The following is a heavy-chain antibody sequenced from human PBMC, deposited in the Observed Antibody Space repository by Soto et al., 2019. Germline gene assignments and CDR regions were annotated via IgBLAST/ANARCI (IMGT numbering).Heavy chain of an antibody. Sequence: QLHLVQSGAVVKKPGASVTVSCSASGYPVTAYYMHWVRQAPGRGLEWMGGINPATGAAKYTQTSHGRVSMARDTTPSTGVMELSGLTSGGPGVFYWARGGGVGVAGAAAFDMWGQGTLVTVSS. CDR2: INPATGAA. V-gene: IGHV1-2*02. CDR1: GYPVTAYY. J-gene: IGHJ3*02. D-gene: IGHD3-3*01. CDR3: ARGGGVGVAGAAAFDM.